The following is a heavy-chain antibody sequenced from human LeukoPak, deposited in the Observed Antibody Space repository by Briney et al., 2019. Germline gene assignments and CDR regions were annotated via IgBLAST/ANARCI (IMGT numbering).Heavy chain of an antibody. CDR3: ARETPGAGHFDY. CDR1: GYTFTSYG. CDR2: ISAYNGNT. Sequence: ASVKVSCKASGYTFTSYGISWVRQAPGQGLEWMGWISAYNGNTNYAQKLQGRVTMTTDTSTSTAYMELRSLRSDDTAVYYCARETPGAGHFDYWGQGSLVTVSS. J-gene: IGHJ4*02. D-gene: IGHD7-27*01. V-gene: IGHV1-18*01.